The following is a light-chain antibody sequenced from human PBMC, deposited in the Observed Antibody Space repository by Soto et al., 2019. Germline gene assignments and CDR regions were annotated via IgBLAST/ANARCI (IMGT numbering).Light chain of an antibody. CDR1: QSVSSY. J-gene: IGKJ1*01. V-gene: IGKV3-20*01. CDR2: DAS. CDR3: QQYGSSGT. Sequence: ETVLTQSPATLSLSPGERATLSCRASQSVSSYLAWYQHKPGQAPSFLIYDASMRATGVPDRFSGSGSGTDFTLTVSRLEPEDFAVYYCQQYGSSGTFGQGTKVDIK.